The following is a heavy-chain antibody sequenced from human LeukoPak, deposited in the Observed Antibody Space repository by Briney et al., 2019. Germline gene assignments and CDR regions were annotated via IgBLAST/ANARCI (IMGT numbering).Heavy chain of an antibody. Sequence: PGGSLRLSCAASGFMFRSYSMNWVRQAPGKGLEWVSYISSSSSSIYYADSVKGRFTISRDNAKNSLYLQMNSLRAEDTAVYYCARPFRRYGDYENYYFDYWGQGTLVTVSS. CDR3: ARPFRRYGDYENYYFDY. CDR1: GFMFRSYS. J-gene: IGHJ4*02. V-gene: IGHV3-48*01. CDR2: ISSSSSSI. D-gene: IGHD4-17*01.